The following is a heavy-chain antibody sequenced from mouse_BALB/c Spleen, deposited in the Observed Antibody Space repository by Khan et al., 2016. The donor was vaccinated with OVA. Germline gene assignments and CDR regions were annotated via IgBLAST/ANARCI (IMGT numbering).Heavy chain of an antibody. CDR1: GVSLTSYG. D-gene: IGHD1-1*01. CDR2: IWAGGST. CDR3: ARDYGNSFECLDV. J-gene: IGHJ1*01. V-gene: IGHV2-9*02. Sequence: QVQLKESGPGLAAPSQSLSITCTVSGVSLTSYGVHWVRQPPGKGLEWLGLIWAGGSTNYNSALMSRLTFNKDNSKSQGFLKMNRLETDDTAMYNCARDYGNSFECLDVWGAGTTVAVSS.